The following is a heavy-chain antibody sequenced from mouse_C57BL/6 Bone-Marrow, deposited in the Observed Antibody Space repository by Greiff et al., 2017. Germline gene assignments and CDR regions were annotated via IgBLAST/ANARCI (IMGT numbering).Heavy chain of an antibody. J-gene: IGHJ1*03. V-gene: IGHV5-6*02. D-gene: IGHD1-1*01. CDR1: GFTFSSYG. Sequence: DVKLVESGGDLVKPGGSLKLSCAASGFTFSSYGMSWVRQTPDKRLEWVATISSGGSYTYYPDSVKGRFTISRDNAKNTLYLQMSSLKSEDTAMYYCARQTTVVATEWYFDVWGTGTTVTVSS. CDR3: ARQTTVVATEWYFDV. CDR2: ISSGGSYT.